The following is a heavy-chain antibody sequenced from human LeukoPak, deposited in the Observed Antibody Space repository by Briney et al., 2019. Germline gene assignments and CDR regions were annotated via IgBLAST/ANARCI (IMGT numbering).Heavy chain of an antibody. CDR2: INGDGTST. Sequence: GGSLRLSCAASGFTFRSYWMQWVRQAPGEGLVWVSRINGDGTSTGYADSVKGRFTISRDNAKNTLYLQMNSLRAEDTAVYYCARSAGQYYDSSGFDYWGQGSVVGVSS. J-gene: IGHJ4*02. CDR3: ARSAGQYYDSSGFDY. CDR1: GFTFRSYW. V-gene: IGHV3-74*01. D-gene: IGHD3-22*01.